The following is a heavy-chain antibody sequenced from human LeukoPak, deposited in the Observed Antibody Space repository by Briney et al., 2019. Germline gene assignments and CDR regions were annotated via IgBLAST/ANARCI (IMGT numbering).Heavy chain of an antibody. V-gene: IGHV3-74*01. D-gene: IGHD2-2*01. CDR1: GFSFSIYW. CDR2: SKSDGNNI. J-gene: IGHJ4*02. Sequence: GGSLRLSCAASGFSFSIYWMHWVRHAPRRGRVWVSHSKSDGNNITYGDSVKGRLTISRDNAKHTLYLQMNSLRAEDTAVYYCVRGLGSYQFDHWGQGTLVTVSS. CDR3: VRGLGSYQFDH.